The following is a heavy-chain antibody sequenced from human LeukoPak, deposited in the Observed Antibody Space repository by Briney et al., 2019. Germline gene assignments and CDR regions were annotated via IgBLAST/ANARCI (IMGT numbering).Heavy chain of an antibody. Sequence: GGSLRLSCAASGFTFTSYAMTWVRQAPGKGLEWVSVISGSGVVTDYADSVEGRSTISRDNSKNTLHLQMNSLRAEDTAVYYCAKGTVAVVAMNAFDIWGQGTMVTVSS. J-gene: IGHJ3*02. CDR1: GFTFTSYA. V-gene: IGHV3-23*01. D-gene: IGHD2-15*01. CDR3: AKGTVAVVAMNAFDI. CDR2: ISGSGVVT.